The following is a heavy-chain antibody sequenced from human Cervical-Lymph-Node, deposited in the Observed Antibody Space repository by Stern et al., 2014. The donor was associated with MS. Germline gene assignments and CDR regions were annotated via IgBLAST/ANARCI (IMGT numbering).Heavy chain of an antibody. CDR2: MNPKSGYT. CDR1: GYTFTSFD. Sequence: VPLVESGTEVKKPWASLKVSCKASGYTFTSFDINLGRQAPGKGLEWMGWMNPKSGYTGTAQKFQGRVTMTRSPSITTAYMELSSLRSEDTAVYYCARTDGDLDSWGQGTLVTVSS. J-gene: IGHJ4*02. V-gene: IGHV1-8*01. CDR3: ARTDGDLDS.